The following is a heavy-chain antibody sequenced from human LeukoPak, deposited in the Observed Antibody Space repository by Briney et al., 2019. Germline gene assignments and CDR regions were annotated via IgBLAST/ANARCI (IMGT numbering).Heavy chain of an antibody. CDR2: ISSSSSYI. V-gene: IGHV3-21*01. CDR1: GFTFSSYS. Sequence: PGGSLRLSCAASGFTFSSYSMNWVRQAPGKGLEWVSSISSSSSYIYYADSVKGRSTISRDNAKNSLYLQMNSLRAEDTAVYYCARDGPYCSGGSCYGMDVWGQGTTVTVSS. D-gene: IGHD2-15*01. J-gene: IGHJ6*02. CDR3: ARDGPYCSGGSCYGMDV.